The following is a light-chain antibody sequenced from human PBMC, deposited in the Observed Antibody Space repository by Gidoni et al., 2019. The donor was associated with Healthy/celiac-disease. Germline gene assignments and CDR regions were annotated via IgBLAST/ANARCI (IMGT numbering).Light chain of an antibody. J-gene: IGKJ4*01. CDR3: QQRSNWPT. CDR2: DAS. Sequence: DIVLTQPPATLSLSPGERATLSCRASQSVSSYLAWYQQKPGQAPRLLIYDASNRATGIPARFSGSGSGTDFTLTISSLEPEDFAVYYCQQRSNWPTFGGGTKVEIK. V-gene: IGKV3-11*01. CDR1: QSVSSY.